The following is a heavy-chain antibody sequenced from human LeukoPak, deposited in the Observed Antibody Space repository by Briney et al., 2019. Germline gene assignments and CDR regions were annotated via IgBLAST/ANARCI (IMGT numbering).Heavy chain of an antibody. Sequence: ASVKVSCKASGCTFTSYGISWVRQAPGQGLEWMGWISAYNGNTDYAQKLQGRVTMTTDTSTSTAYMELRSLRSDDTAVYYCARDRRPTVTTNWFDPWGQGTLVTVSS. V-gene: IGHV1-18*04. CDR1: GCTFTSYG. D-gene: IGHD4-17*01. J-gene: IGHJ5*02. CDR3: ARDRRPTVTTNWFDP. CDR2: ISAYNGNT.